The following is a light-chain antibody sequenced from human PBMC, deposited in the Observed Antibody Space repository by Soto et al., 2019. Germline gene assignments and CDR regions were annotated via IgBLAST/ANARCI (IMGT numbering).Light chain of an antibody. V-gene: IGLV2-23*02. CDR1: SGDIGSYNR. J-gene: IGLJ1*01. Sequence: QSVLTQPASVSGSPGQSITISCTGTSGDIGSYNRVSWYQQHPGKAPKLIIYEVTDRPSGVSNRFSGSTSGNAASLTISALQADDEADYFCCSSAPESTYVFGTGTKVTVL. CDR3: CSSAPESTYV. CDR2: EVT.